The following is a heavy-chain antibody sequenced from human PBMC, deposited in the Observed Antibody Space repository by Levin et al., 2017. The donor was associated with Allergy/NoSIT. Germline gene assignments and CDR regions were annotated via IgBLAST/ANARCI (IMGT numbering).Heavy chain of an antibody. CDR3: ARALLWFSTVNYYGMDV. D-gene: IGHD3-10*01. CDR2: ISSNGGST. J-gene: IGHJ6*02. CDR1: GFTFSSYA. Sequence: GGSLRLSCAASGFTFSSYAMHWVRQAPGKGLEYVSAISSNGGSTYYANSVKGRFTISRDNSKNTLYLQMGSLRAEDMAVYYCARALLWFSTVNYYGMDVWGQGTTVTVSS. V-gene: IGHV3-64*01.